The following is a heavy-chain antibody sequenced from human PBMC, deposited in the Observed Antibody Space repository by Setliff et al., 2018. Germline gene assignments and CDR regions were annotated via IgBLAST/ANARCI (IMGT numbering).Heavy chain of an antibody. CDR1: GFTFSRYW. Sequence: GGSLRLSCVASGFTFSRYWMSWVRQAPGKGLEWVANIKEDGSEKYYVDSVKGRFTISRDNAKNSLYLQMNSLRAEDTAVYYCARGRIRLPDYWGQGTLVTVSS. CDR2: IKEDGSEK. V-gene: IGHV3-7*01. CDR3: ARGRIRLPDY. J-gene: IGHJ4*02. D-gene: IGHD4-17*01.